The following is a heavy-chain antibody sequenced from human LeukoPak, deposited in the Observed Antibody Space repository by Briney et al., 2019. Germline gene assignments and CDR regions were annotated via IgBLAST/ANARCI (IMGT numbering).Heavy chain of an antibody. D-gene: IGHD2-2*01. J-gene: IGHJ4*02. Sequence: PGGSLRLSCADSGFTFSSYSMNWVRQAPGKGLEWVSYISSSSTIYYADSVKGRFTISRDNAKSSLYLQMNSLRAEDTAVYYCARGYYARLDYWGQGTLVTVSS. CDR1: GFTFSSYS. V-gene: IGHV3-48*01. CDR3: ARGYYARLDY. CDR2: ISSSSTI.